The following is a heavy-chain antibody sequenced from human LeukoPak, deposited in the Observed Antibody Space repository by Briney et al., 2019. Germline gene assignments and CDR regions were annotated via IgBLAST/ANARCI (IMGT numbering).Heavy chain of an antibody. CDR1: GFTFDDYA. V-gene: IGHV3-21*01. CDR3: ARDRLVRGVQSWFDP. Sequence: KSGRSLRLSCAASGFTFDDYAIHWVRQAPGKGLEWVSSISSSSSYIYYADSVKGRFTISRDNAKNSLYLQMNSLRAEDTAVYYCARDRLVRGVQSWFDPWGQGTLVTVSS. J-gene: IGHJ5*02. CDR2: ISSSSSYI. D-gene: IGHD3-10*02.